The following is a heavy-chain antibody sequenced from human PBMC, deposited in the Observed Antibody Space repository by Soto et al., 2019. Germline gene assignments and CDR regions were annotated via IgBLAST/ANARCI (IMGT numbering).Heavy chain of an antibody. J-gene: IGHJ6*02. CDR2: INPSGGST. CDR1: GYTFTSYY. V-gene: IGHV1-46*01. Sequence: GASVKVSCKASGYTFTSYYMHWVRQAPGQGLEWMGIINPSGGSTSYAQKFQGRVTMTRDTSTSTVYMELSSLRSEDTAVYYCAREGFLDRGVAVACTSYYYGMDVWGQGTTVTVSS. D-gene: IGHD6-19*01. CDR3: AREGFLDRGVAVACTSYYYGMDV.